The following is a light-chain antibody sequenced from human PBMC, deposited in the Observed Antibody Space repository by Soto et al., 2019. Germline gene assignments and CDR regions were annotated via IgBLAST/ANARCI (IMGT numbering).Light chain of an antibody. CDR3: QQDYNLPT. CDR1: QSVSSSY. J-gene: IGKJ1*01. Sequence: PGERVTLSCRASQSVSSSYLTWYQQKPGQAPRLLIYGASTRATSIPARFSGSGSGTDFTLTISSLQPEDFAVYYCQQDYNLPTFGQGTKAEIK. V-gene: IGKV3D-7*01. CDR2: GAS.